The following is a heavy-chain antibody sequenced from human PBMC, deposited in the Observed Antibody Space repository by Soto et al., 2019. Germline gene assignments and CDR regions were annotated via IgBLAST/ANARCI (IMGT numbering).Heavy chain of an antibody. CDR2: IYYSGST. D-gene: IGHD3-22*01. Sequence: NPSETLSLTCTVSGGSVSSGSYYWSWIRQPPGKGLEWIGYIYYSGSTNYNPSLKSRVTISVDTSKNQFSLKLSSVTAADTAVYYCARDRFASGVVVFVYWGQGTLVTVSS. V-gene: IGHV4-61*01. J-gene: IGHJ4*02. CDR3: ARDRFASGVVVFVY. CDR1: GGSVSSGSYY.